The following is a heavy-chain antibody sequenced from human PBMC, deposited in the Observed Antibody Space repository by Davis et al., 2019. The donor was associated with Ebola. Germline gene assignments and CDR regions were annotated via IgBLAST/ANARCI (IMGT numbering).Heavy chain of an antibody. Sequence: PSETLSLTCTVSAGSITSYYWSWIRQPPGKGLEWIGYIYYSGSTNYNPSLKSRVTISVDTSKNQFSLKLSSVTAADTAVYYCARHNGWLQLSGSMKFDYWGQGTLVTVSS. J-gene: IGHJ4*02. V-gene: IGHV4-59*08. CDR1: AGSITSYY. CDR3: ARHNGWLQLSGSMKFDY. CDR2: IYYSGST. D-gene: IGHD5-24*01.